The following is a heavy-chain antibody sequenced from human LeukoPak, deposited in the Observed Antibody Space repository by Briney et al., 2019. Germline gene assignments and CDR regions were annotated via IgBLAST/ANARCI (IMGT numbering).Heavy chain of an antibody. CDR2: ITGSSSAM. D-gene: IGHD2/OR15-2a*01. V-gene: IGHV3-21*01. CDR1: GFTFSSYS. Sequence: GGSLRLSCAASGFTFSSYSMNWVRQTPGKGLEWVSSITGSSSAMYYADSVKGRFTISRDNARNSLSLQMNSLRAEDTAVYYCARDREIFAFDMWGQGTVVTVSS. J-gene: IGHJ3*02. CDR3: ARDREIFAFDM.